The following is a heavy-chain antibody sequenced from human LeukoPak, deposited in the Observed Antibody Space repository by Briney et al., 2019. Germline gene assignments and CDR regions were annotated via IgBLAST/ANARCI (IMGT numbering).Heavy chain of an antibody. CDR3: AKVPGGYYYDSSGYYPALYFDY. CDR2: ISGSGGST. D-gene: IGHD3-22*01. J-gene: IGHJ4*02. Sequence: GGSLRLSCAASGFTSSNYAMSWVRQAPGKGLEWVSSISGSGGSTYYADSVKGRFTISRDNSKNTLYLQMNSLRAEDTAVYYCAKVPGGYYYDSSGYYPALYFDYWGQGTLVTVSS. V-gene: IGHV3-23*01. CDR1: GFTSSNYA.